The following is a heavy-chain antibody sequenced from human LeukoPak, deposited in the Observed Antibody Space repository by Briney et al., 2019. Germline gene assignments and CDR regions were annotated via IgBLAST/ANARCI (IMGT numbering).Heavy chain of an antibody. J-gene: IGHJ4*02. CDR3: ARDGGAAMGGPFDY. CDR2: ISGSGGST. Sequence: PGGSLRLSCAASGFTFSSYAMSWVRQAPGKGLEWVSAISGSGGSTYYADSVKGRFTISRDNPKNTLYLQMNSLRAEDTAVYYCARDGGAAMGGPFDYWGQGTLVTVSS. V-gene: IGHV3-23*01. CDR1: GFTFSSYA. D-gene: IGHD2-2*01.